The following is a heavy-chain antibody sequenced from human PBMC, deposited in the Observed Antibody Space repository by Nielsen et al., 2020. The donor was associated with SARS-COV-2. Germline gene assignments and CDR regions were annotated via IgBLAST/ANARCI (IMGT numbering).Heavy chain of an antibody. CDR1: GYTFTSYG. CDR3: AREGAIVVVPAAMSLISPPYYYYGMDV. Sequence: ASVKVSCKASGYTFTSYGISWVRQAPGQGLEWMGWISAYNGNTNYAQKLQGRVTMTTDTSTSTAYMELRSLRSDVTAVYYCAREGAIVVVPAAMSLISPPYYYYGMDVWGQGTTVTVSS. V-gene: IGHV1-18*01. CDR2: ISAYNGNT. J-gene: IGHJ6*02. D-gene: IGHD2-2*01.